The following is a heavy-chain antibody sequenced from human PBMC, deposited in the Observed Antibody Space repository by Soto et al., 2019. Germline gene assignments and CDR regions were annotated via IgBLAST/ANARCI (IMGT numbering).Heavy chain of an antibody. V-gene: IGHV4-59*01. Sequence: QVQLQESGAGLVKPSETLSLTCTVSGGSLSSYSWTWIRQAPGKGLEWIGSIYYTGRTNFHPSLKSRDTLSVDTSKDQFSLKLNSVTAADTAVYYCAREELLSYNWFGPWGQGTLVTVSS. CDR3: AREELLSYNWFGP. CDR1: GGSLSSYS. D-gene: IGHD1-7*01. CDR2: IYYTGRT. J-gene: IGHJ5*02.